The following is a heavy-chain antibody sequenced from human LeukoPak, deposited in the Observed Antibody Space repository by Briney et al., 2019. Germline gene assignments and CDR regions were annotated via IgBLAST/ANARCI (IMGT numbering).Heavy chain of an antibody. J-gene: IGHJ4*02. CDR1: GGSISSSNYY. CDR2: IYYSGIT. D-gene: IGHD6-13*01. V-gene: IGHV4-39*01. Sequence: SETLSLTCTVSGGSISSSNYYWGWIRQPPGKGLEWIGSIYYSGITNYNPSLKSRVTISVDTSKNQFSLKLRSVTAADTAVYYCARPGEGSGYSSSRIDYWGQGTLVTVFS. CDR3: ARPGEGSGYSSSRIDY.